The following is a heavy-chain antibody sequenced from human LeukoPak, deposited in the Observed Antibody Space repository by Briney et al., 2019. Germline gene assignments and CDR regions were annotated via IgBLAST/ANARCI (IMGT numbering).Heavy chain of an antibody. Sequence: GGSLRLSCAASGFTFDDYAMHWVRQAPRKGLELVSGITWNSDNIEYADSLKGRFTISRDNAKNSLYLQMNSLRAEDMALYYCAKGGGGRLIYYYHMGVWGKGTTVTVSS. J-gene: IGHJ6*03. CDR2: ITWNSDNI. CDR1: GFTFDDYA. CDR3: AKGGGGRLIYYYHMGV. V-gene: IGHV3-9*03. D-gene: IGHD3-16*01.